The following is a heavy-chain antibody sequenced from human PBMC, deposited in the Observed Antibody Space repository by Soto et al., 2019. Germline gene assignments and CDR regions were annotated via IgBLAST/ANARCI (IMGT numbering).Heavy chain of an antibody. CDR3: AKGIESFGMYYFDY. V-gene: IGHV3-30*18. CDR2: ISYDGSNK. D-gene: IGHD3-3*01. J-gene: IGHJ4*02. Sequence: GGSLRLSWAASGFTFSGYGVHWVRQAPGKGLEWVAVISYDGSNKYYVDSVKGRFTISRDNSKNTLYLQMNSLRAEDTAVYYCAKGIESFGMYYFDYWGQGTLVTVSS. CDR1: GFTFSGYG.